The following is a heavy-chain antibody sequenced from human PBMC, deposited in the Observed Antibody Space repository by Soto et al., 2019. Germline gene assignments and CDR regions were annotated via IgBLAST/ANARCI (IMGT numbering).Heavy chain of an antibody. CDR1: GFTFSSYW. D-gene: IGHD3-3*01. CDR2: INSDGSST. CDR3: ARDPTPGSIFGVVIYYYYYYGMDV. Sequence: GSLRLSCAASGFTFSSYWMHWVRQAPGKGLVWVSRINSDGSSTSYADSVKGRFTISRDNAKNTLYLQMNSLRAEDTAVYYCARDPTPGSIFGVVIYYYYYYGMDVWGQGTTVTVSS. V-gene: IGHV3-74*01. J-gene: IGHJ6*02.